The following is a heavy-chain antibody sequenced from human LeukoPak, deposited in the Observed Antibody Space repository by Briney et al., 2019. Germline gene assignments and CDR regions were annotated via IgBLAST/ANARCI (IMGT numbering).Heavy chain of an antibody. V-gene: IGHV3-73*01. CDR1: GFTFSGSA. CDR3: TPSLYDILTGSDY. Sequence: GGSLKLSCAASGFTFSGSAMHWVRQASGKGLEWVGRIRSKANSYATAYAASVKGRVTISRDDSKNTAYLQMNSLKTEDTAVYYCTPSLYDILTGSDYWGQGTLVTVSS. CDR2: IRSKANSYAT. J-gene: IGHJ4*02. D-gene: IGHD3-9*01.